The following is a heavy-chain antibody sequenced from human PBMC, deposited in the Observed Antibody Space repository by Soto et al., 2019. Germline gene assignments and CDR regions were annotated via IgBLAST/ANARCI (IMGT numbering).Heavy chain of an antibody. CDR2: MSDDGSKK. Sequence: QVQLVESGGGVVQPGRSLRLSCAASGFSFSKYGMHWVRQAPGKGLEWVAEMSDDGSKKYYGDSVKGRFTISRDNSKNTLYLLMHSLRPEDTAMYYCAKELRETGGYYFDCWGQGTLVTVSS. D-gene: IGHD3-16*01. CDR3: AKELRETGGYYFDC. CDR1: GFSFSKYG. V-gene: IGHV3-30*18. J-gene: IGHJ4*02.